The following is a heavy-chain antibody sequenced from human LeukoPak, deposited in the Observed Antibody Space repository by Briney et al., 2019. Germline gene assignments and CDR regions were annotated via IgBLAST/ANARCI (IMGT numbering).Heavy chain of an antibody. Sequence: SETLSLTCAVSGGSISSSYWWSWVRQPPGKGLEWIGEVYHSGGTNYNPSLKSRVTISVDKSKNQFSLNLSSVTAADTAVYHCARRGCSGGICPFDYWGQGTLVTVSS. CDR1: GGSISSSYW. V-gene: IGHV4-4*02. CDR2: VYHSGGT. D-gene: IGHD2-15*01. CDR3: ARRGCSGGICPFDY. J-gene: IGHJ4*02.